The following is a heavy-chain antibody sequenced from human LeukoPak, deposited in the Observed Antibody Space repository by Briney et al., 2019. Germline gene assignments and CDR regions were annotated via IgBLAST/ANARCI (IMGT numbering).Heavy chain of an antibody. CDR1: GYTFTSYG. D-gene: IGHD6-13*01. Sequence: ASVKVSCKASGYTFTSYGISWVRQAPGQGLEWMGWISAYNVNTNSAQKLQGRVTMTTDTSTSTAYMELRSLRSDDTAVYYCARSLAAARSGWSRNYYFYYYMDVWGKGTTVTVSS. V-gene: IGHV1-18*01. CDR3: ARSLAAARSGWSRNYYFYYYMDV. CDR2: ISAYNVNT. J-gene: IGHJ6*03.